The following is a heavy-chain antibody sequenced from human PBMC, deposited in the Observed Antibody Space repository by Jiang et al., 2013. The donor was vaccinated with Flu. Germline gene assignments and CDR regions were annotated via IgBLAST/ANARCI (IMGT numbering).Heavy chain of an antibody. CDR2: IWYDGSNK. V-gene: IGHV3-33*01. J-gene: IGHJ3*02. CDR1: GFTFSSYG. D-gene: IGHD3-22*01. Sequence: LSCAASGFTFSSYGMHWVRQAPGKGLEWVAVIWYDGSNKYYADSVKGRFTISRDNSKNTLYLQMNSLRAEDTAVYYCARDSLKYYDSRVFDIWGQGTMVTVSS. CDR3: ARDSLKYYDSRVFDI.